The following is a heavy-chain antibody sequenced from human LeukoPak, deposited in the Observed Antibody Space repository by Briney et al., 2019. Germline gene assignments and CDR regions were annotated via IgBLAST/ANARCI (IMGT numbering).Heavy chain of an antibody. CDR3: ARGYSSSWYGNQDFDY. V-gene: IGHV1-8*03. J-gene: IGHJ4*02. D-gene: IGHD6-13*01. Sequence: ASVKVSCKASGYTFTSYDINWVRQAAGQGLEWMGWMNPNSGNTGYAQKFQGRVTITRNTSISTAYMELSSLRSEDTAVYYCARGYSSSWYGNQDFDYWGQGTLVTVSS. CDR1: GYTFTSYD. CDR2: MNPNSGNT.